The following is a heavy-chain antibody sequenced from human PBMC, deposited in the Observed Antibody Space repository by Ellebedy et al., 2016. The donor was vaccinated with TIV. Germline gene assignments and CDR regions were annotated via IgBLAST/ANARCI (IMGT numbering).Heavy chain of an antibody. V-gene: IGHV1-46*01. CDR3: ARPRLGGFGELLVPFDAFDI. CDR2: INPSGGST. Sequence: AASVKVSCKASGYTFTSYYMHWVRQAPGQGLEWMGIINPSGGSTSYAQKFQGRVTITADKSTSTAYMELSSLRSEDTAVYYCARPRLGGFGELLVPFDAFDIWGQGTMVTVSS. CDR1: GYTFTSYY. D-gene: IGHD3-10*01. J-gene: IGHJ3*02.